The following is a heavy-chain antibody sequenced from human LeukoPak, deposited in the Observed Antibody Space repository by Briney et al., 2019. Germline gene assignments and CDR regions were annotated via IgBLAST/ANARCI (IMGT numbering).Heavy chain of an antibody. CDR2: ISYDGSNK. D-gene: IGHD6-19*01. Sequence: GGSLRLSCAASGFTFSSYAMHWVRQAPGKGLEWVAVISYDGSNKYYADSVKGRFTISRDNSKNTLYLQMNSLRAEDTAVYYCAKGIRQWLGVDYWGQGTLVTVSS. CDR1: GFTFSSYA. V-gene: IGHV3-30*04. CDR3: AKGIRQWLGVDY. J-gene: IGHJ4*02.